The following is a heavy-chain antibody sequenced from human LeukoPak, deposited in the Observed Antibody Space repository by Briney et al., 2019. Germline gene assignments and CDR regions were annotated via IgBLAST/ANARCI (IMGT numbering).Heavy chain of an antibody. V-gene: IGHV4-59*01. CDR3: ARVRDDSSGYYPHDY. J-gene: IGHJ4*02. CDR1: GGSISSYY. D-gene: IGHD3-22*01. Sequence: SETLSLTCTVSGGSISSYYWSWIRQPPGKGLEWSGYIYYSGSTNYNPSLKSRVTISVDTSKNQFSLKLSSVTAADTAVYYCARVRDDSSGYYPHDYWGQGTLVTVSS. CDR2: IYYSGST.